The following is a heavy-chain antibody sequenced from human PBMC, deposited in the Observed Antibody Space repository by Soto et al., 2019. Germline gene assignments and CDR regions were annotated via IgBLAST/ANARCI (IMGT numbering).Heavy chain of an antibody. CDR2: ISYDGSNK. CDR3: AKIWAAAGTRRFDY. Sequence: QVQLVESGGGVVQPGRSLRLSCAASGFTFSSYGMHWVRQAPGKGLEWVAVISYDGSNKYYADSVKGRFTISRDNSKNTLYLQMNSLRAEDTAVYYCAKIWAAAGTRRFDYWGRGTLVTVSS. CDR1: GFTFSSYG. V-gene: IGHV3-30*18. D-gene: IGHD6-13*01. J-gene: IGHJ4*02.